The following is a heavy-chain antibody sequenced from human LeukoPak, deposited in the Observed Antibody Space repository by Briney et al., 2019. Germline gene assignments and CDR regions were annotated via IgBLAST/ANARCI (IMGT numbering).Heavy chain of an antibody. CDR3: ARGKGIVIVPAARLGRPYYMDV. J-gene: IGHJ6*03. D-gene: IGHD2-2*01. CDR2: VDPEDGET. V-gene: IGHV1-69-2*01. Sequence: GASVKVSCKAFGYTFTDYYIHWVKEAPGKGLEWMGRVDPEDGETTYAEKFQGRVTITADTSTDTAYMELNNLRSEDTAVYYCARGKGIVIVPAARLGRPYYMDVWGKGTTVTVSS. CDR1: GYTFTDYY.